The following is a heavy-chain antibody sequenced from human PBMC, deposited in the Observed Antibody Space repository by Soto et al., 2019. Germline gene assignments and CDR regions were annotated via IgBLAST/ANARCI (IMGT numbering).Heavy chain of an antibody. CDR2: FDPEDGET. V-gene: IGHV1-24*01. J-gene: IGHJ4*02. D-gene: IGHD6-13*01. CDR3: ATGGLLVAAAADHKKFDI. Sequence: ASVALIWGYCGYGIPDLSMQWVRQAPGTGPAWMGGFDPEDGETICSQKFQGIVTMTEDTSTETGYMELSSLRSDDTTVYYCATGGLLVAAAADHKKFDIWGEGGLVTVSS. CDR1: GYGIPDLS.